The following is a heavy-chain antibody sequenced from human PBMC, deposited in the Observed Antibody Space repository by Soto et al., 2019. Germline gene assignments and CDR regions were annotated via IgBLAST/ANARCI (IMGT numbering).Heavy chain of an antibody. CDR1: EFTVSNNY. CDR3: ARGLKARHDAFDI. D-gene: IGHD3-22*01. CDR2: IYSDGSI. J-gene: IGHJ3*02. Sequence: GGSLRLSCAPSEFTVSNNYMNWVRQAPGKGLEWVSIIYSDGSIFYADSVQGRFTISRDNSRNTLYLQMDSLRAEDTAVYYCARGLKARHDAFDIWGPGTMGTVAS. V-gene: IGHV3-53*01.